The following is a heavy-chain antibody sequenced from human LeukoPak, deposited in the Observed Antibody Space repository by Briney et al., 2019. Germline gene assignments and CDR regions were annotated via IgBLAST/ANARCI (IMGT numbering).Heavy chain of an antibody. D-gene: IGHD1-26*01. V-gene: IGHV3-43*02. Sequence: GGSLRLSCEASGFTFDAYAMHWVRQAPGKGLEWVSLISKDGSATYYAGSVKGRFTISRDNSKNSLYLQMNSLRSEDTALYYCATWAFYHSLDVWGQGTTVTVSS. J-gene: IGHJ6*02. CDR3: ATWAFYHSLDV. CDR2: ISKDGSAT. CDR1: GFTFDAYA.